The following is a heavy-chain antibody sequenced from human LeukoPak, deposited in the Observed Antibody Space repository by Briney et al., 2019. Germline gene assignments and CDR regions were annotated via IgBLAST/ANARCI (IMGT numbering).Heavy chain of an antibody. CDR2: IYHSGST. V-gene: IGHV4-30-2*01. D-gene: IGHD3-9*01. CDR3: ARGYFGLFDY. J-gene: IGHJ4*02. CDR1: GGSISSGGYS. Sequence: PSQTLSLTCAVSGGSISSGGYSWSWIRQPPGKGLEWIGYIYHSGSTYYNPSLKSRVTISVDRSKNQFPLKLSSVTAADTAVYYCARGYFGLFDYWGQGTLVTVSS.